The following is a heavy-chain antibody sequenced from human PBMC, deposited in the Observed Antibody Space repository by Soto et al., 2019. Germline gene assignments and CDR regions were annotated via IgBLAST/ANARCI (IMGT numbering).Heavy chain of an antibody. D-gene: IGHD3-16*01. J-gene: IGHJ4*02. CDR2: INHSGST. Sequence: PSETLSLTCAVYGGSFSGYYWSWIRQPPGKGLEWIGEINHSGSTNYNPSLKSRVTISVDTSKNQFSLKLSSVTAADTAVYYCASSHRGRWLHTTIFDYWGQGTLVTVSS. V-gene: IGHV4-34*01. CDR1: GGSFSGYY. CDR3: ASSHRGRWLHTTIFDY.